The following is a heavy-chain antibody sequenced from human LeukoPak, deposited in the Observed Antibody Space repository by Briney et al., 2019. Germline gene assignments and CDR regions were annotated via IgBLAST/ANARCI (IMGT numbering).Heavy chain of an antibody. D-gene: IGHD2-2*03. J-gene: IGHJ4*02. CDR1: GYTFTSYY. V-gene: IGHV1-18*04. CDR2: ISAYNGNT. Sequence: ASVKVSCKASGYTFTSYYMHWVRQAPGQGLEWMGWISAYNGNTNYAQKLQGRVTMTTDTSTSTAYMELRSLRSDDTAVYYCATFRADRWIWGQGTLVTVSS. CDR3: ATFRADRWI.